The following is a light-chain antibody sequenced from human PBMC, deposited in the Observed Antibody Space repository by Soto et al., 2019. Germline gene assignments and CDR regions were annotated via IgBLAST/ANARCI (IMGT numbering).Light chain of an antibody. CDR1: QSVSNY. CDR2: DAS. J-gene: IGKJ2*01. Sequence: EIVLTQSPATLSLSPGERATLSCRASQSVSNYLAWYQQKPGQAPRLLIYDASSRATGISDRFSGSGSGTDFTLTSSSLEPEDFALYYCQQRNNWPPVFGQGTKLEIK. CDR3: QQRNNWPPV. V-gene: IGKV3-11*01.